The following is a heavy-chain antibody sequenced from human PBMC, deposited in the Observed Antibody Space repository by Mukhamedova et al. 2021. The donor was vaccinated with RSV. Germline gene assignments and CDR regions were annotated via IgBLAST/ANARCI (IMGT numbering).Heavy chain of an antibody. J-gene: IGHJ4*02. D-gene: IGHD2-2*01. CDR3: ARHGQQGYCTSTSCPPIDF. CDR2: IDPSDSYT. V-gene: IGHV5-10-1*01. Sequence: GRIDPSDSYTNYSPSFRGHVTISVDKSISTAYLQWSSLKASDTAMYYCARHGQQGYCTSTSCPPIDFWGQGTLVTVSS.